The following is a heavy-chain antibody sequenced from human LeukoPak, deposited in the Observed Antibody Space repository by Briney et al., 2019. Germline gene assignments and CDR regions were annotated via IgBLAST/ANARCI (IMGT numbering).Heavy chain of an antibody. V-gene: IGHV4-4*07. Sequence: PSETLSLTCTVSGGSISSYYWSWIRQPAGKGLGWIGHIYTSGSTNYNPSLKSRVTMSVDTSKNQFSLKLSSVTAADTAVYHCARDYDILTGYYYFDYWGQGTLVTVSS. CDR1: GGSISSYY. D-gene: IGHD3-9*01. CDR3: ARDYDILTGYYYFDY. CDR2: IYTSGST. J-gene: IGHJ4*02.